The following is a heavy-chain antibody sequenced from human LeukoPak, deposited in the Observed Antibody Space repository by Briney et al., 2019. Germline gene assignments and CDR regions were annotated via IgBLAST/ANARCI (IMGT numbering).Heavy chain of an antibody. D-gene: IGHD3-3*01. CDR2: IWYDGSNK. V-gene: IGHV3-33*01. J-gene: IGHJ4*02. CDR1: GFTFSSYG. Sequence: PGRSLRLSCAASGFTFSSYGMHWVRQAPGKGLEWVAVIWYDGSNKYYADSVKGRFTISRDNSKNTLYLQMNSLRAEDTAVYYCAREGDFWSGYYLPPFDYWGREPWSPSPQ. CDR3: AREGDFWSGYYLPPFDY.